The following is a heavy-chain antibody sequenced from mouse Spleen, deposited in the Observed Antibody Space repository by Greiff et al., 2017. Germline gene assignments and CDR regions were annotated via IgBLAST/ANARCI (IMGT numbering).Heavy chain of an antibody. CDR2: ISSGGGST. CDR3: ARNYGNLHWYFDV. V-gene: IGHV5-12-1*01. D-gene: IGHD2-1*01. Sequence: EVKLMESGGGLVKPGGSLKLSCAASGFAFSSYDMSWVRQTPEKRLEWVAYISSGGGSTYYPDTVKGRFTISRDNAKNTLYLQMSSLKSEDTAMYYCARNYGNLHWYFDVWGAGTTVTVSS. CDR1: GFAFSSYD. J-gene: IGHJ1*01.